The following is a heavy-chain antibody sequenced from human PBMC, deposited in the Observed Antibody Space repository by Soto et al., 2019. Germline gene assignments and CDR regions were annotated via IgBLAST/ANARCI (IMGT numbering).Heavy chain of an antibody. CDR1: GFTFSNYG. J-gene: IGHJ5*02. D-gene: IGHD3-10*01. CDR2: ISYDGSIE. V-gene: IGHV3-30*03. Sequence: QVQLVESGGGVVQPGRSLRLSCAASGFTFSNYGMHWVRQAPGKGLDWVAVISYDGSIEYYSESVKGRFTMSRDNSEHPVYLPMNSLRTEDTAVYYGGRDWVWFGAHPIDTWGQGTLVTVSS. CDR3: GRDWVWFGAHPIDT.